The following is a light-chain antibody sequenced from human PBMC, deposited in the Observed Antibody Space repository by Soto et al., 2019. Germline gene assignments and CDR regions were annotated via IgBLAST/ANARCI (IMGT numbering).Light chain of an antibody. V-gene: IGKV1-39*01. CDR2: EAS. Sequence: DIQMTQSPSSLSASVGDRVTITCRASQTINTYLQWYQQKPGKAPKVLIFEASSLRSGVPSRFSGSGSGTDFALTVSSLRPEDFATYYCQQTNFVPHTFGQGTRLEIK. CDR3: QQTNFVPHT. CDR1: QTINTY. J-gene: IGKJ2*01.